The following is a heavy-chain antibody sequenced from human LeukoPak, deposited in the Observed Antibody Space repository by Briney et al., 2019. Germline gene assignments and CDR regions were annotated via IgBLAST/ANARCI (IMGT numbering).Heavy chain of an antibody. Sequence: SETLSLTCAVYGGSFSGYYWSWIRQPPGKGLEWIGEINHSGSTSYNPSLKSRVTISVDTSKNQFSLKLSSVTAADTAVYYCAREWKYSSYEDYWGQGTLVTVSS. D-gene: IGHD6-6*01. CDR2: INHSGST. V-gene: IGHV4-34*01. CDR3: AREWKYSSYEDY. CDR1: GGSFSGYY. J-gene: IGHJ4*02.